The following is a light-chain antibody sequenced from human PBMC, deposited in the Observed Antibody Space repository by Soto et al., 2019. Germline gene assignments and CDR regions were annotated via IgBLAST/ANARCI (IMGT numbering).Light chain of an antibody. Sequence: SNELTPTSSVSVAPGQTARISWGGNNIGGKSVQWYQQKPGQAPVGVVYDDSDRPSGIPERFSGSNSGNTATLTISRVEAGDEADYHCQVWDDNSDHHVFGTGTKVTVL. CDR1: NIGGKS. J-gene: IGLJ1*01. CDR3: QVWDDNSDHHV. V-gene: IGLV3-21*02. CDR2: DDS.